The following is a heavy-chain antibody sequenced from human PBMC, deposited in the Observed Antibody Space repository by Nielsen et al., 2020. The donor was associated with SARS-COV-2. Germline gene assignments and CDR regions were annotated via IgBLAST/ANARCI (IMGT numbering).Heavy chain of an antibody. CDR1: GGSISNYY. CDR3: ARDYYGDYLDAFDI. D-gene: IGHD4-17*01. Sequence: SETLSLTCTVSGGSISNYYWTWIRQPPGKGLEWIGFVYYSGTINYSPSLKSRVTISIDTSKTQFSLKLSSVTAADTAVYYCARDYYGDYLDAFDIWGQGTVVTVSS. V-gene: IGHV4-59*01. CDR2: VYYSGTI. J-gene: IGHJ3*02.